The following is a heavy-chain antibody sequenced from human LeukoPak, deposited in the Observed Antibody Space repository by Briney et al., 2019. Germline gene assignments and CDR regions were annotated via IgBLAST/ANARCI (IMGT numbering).Heavy chain of an antibody. Sequence: SETLSLTCTVSGGSISSSGYYWGWIRQPPGKGLEYFASIDSSGNTYYNPSLQSRVTISADTSKNQFSLMLSSVTAADTAVYYCTRDRGQWLVDYWGQGTLVTVSS. J-gene: IGHJ4*02. D-gene: IGHD6-19*01. CDR3: TRDRGQWLVDY. CDR1: GGSISSSGYY. CDR2: IDSSGNT. V-gene: IGHV4-39*07.